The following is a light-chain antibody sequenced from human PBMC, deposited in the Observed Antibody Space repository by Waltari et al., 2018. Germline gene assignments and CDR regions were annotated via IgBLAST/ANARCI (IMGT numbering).Light chain of an antibody. V-gene: IGKV1-5*03. Sequence: DIQMTQSPSTLSASVGDRVTITCRAKESITNWLAWYQHTPGKAHKLLIYRASTLERGVPSRFSGSGSGTEFTLTISSLQPDDFATYYCQQYNSESYTFGQGTKLEIK. CDR3: QQYNSESYT. CDR1: ESITNW. CDR2: RAS. J-gene: IGKJ2*01.